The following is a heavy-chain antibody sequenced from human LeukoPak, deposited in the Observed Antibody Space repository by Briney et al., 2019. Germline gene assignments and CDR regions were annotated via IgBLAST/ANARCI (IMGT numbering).Heavy chain of an antibody. CDR1: GFTFSSYA. CDR3: AKDVLERFVVVPRH. J-gene: IGHJ4*02. V-gene: IGHV3-23*01. CDR2: ISGSGGST. Sequence: GGSLRLSCAASGFTFSSYAMSWVRQAPGKGLEWVSAISGSGGSTYYADSVKGRFTISRDNSKDTLYLQMNSLRAEDTAVYYCAKDVLERFVVVPRHWGQGTLVTVSS. D-gene: IGHD2-2*01.